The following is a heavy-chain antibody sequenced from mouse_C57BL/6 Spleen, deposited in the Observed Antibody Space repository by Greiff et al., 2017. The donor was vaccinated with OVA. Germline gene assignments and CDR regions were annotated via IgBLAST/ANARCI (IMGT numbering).Heavy chain of an antibody. CDR2: IYPGDGDT. CDR1: GYAFSSSW. D-gene: IGHD2-5*01. CDR3: ARPYSNYEWYFDV. V-gene: IGHV1-82*01. Sequence: QVQLQQSGPELVKPGASVKISCKASGYAFSSSWMNWVKQRPGKGLEWIGRIYPGDGDTNYNGKFKGKATLTADKSSSTAYMQLSSLTSEDSAVYFCARPYSNYEWYFDVWGTGTTVTVSS. J-gene: IGHJ1*03.